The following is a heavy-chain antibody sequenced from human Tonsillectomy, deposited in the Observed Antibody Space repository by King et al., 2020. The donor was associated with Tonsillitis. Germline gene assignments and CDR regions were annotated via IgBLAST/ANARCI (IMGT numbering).Heavy chain of an antibody. CDR1: GYTFTSYA. J-gene: IGHJ5*02. Sequence: QLVQSGSELKKPGASVKVSCKASGYTFTSYAINWVRQAPGQGLEWMGWINTNTGNQTYAQGFTGRFVFSLDTSVSTAFLQISSLKAEDTAVYYCARGRKIGFASGLDPWGQGTLVTVSS. V-gene: IGHV7-4-1*02. CDR3: ARGRKIGFASGLDP. D-gene: IGHD1-14*01. CDR2: INTNTGNQ.